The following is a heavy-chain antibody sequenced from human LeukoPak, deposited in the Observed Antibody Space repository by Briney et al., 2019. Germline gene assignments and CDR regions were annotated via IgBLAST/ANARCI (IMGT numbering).Heavy chain of an antibody. Sequence: PGGSLRLSCAASGFTFSSYAMSWVRQAPGKGLEWVSAISGSSSSRYYADSVKGRFTISRDYSKNTLHLQMNSLRAEDTAVYYCAKDRRDTAMISYYFDCWGHGTLVTVSS. CDR3: AKDRRDTAMISYYFDC. D-gene: IGHD5-18*01. V-gene: IGHV3-23*01. CDR1: GFTFSSYA. J-gene: IGHJ4*01. CDR2: ISGSSSSR.